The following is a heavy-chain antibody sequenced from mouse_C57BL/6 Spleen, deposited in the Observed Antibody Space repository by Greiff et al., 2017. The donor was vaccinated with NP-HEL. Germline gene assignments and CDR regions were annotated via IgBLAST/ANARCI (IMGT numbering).Heavy chain of an antibody. V-gene: IGHV1-76*01. Sequence: QVQLKESGAELVRPGASVKLSCKASGYTFTDYYINWVKQRPGQGLEWIARIYPGSGNTYYNEKFKGKATLTAEKSSSTAYMQLSSLTSEDSAVYFCARSTAFDYWGQGTTLTVSS. CDR3: ARSTAFDY. CDR1: GYTFTDYY. CDR2: IYPGSGNT. D-gene: IGHD3-2*01. J-gene: IGHJ2*01.